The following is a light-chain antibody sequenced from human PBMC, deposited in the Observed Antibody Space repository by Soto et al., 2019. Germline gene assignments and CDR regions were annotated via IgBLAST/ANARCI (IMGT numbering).Light chain of an antibody. J-gene: IGKJ4*01. Sequence: DIQMTQSPSTLSASVGDRVTITCRASQSISSWLAWYQQKPGKAPKLLIYDASSLESGVPSRFSGSGSGKEFTLTISSLQPDDFATYSCQQYNSYSGTFGGGTKVEIK. CDR3: QQYNSYSGT. CDR1: QSISSW. V-gene: IGKV1-5*01. CDR2: DAS.